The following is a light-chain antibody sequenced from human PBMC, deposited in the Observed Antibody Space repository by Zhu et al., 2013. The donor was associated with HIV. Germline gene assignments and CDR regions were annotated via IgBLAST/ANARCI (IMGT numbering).Light chain of an antibody. CDR2: AAS. CDR3: QQYNSLWT. J-gene: IGKJ1*01. CDR1: QGVGND. V-gene: IGKV1-17*01. Sequence: DIQMTQSPSSLSASVGDRVTITCRASQGVGNDLSWFQQKPGKAPKRLIYAASTLQSGVPLRFSGSGSGTEFTLTISSLQPDDFATYYCQQYNSLWTFGQGTKVEIK.